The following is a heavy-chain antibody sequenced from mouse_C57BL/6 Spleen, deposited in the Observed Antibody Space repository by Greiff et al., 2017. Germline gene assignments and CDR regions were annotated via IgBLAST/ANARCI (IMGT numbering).Heavy chain of an antibody. V-gene: IGHV5-4*01. CDR2: ISDGGSYT. Sequence: EVKLQESGGGLVKPGGSLKLSCAASGFTFSSYAMSWVRQTPEKRLEWVATISDGGSYTYYPDNVKGRFTISRDNAKNNLYLQMSHLKSEDTAMYYCARDNDGSFDYWGQGTTLTVSS. CDR3: ARDNDGSFDY. D-gene: IGHD2-3*01. J-gene: IGHJ2*01. CDR1: GFTFSSYA.